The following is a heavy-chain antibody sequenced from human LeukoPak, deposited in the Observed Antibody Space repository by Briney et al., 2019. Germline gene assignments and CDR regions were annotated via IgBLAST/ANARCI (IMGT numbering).Heavy chain of an antibody. D-gene: IGHD3-10*01. J-gene: IGHJ4*02. CDR2: INPSGGST. V-gene: IGHV1-46*01. Sequence: ASVKVSCKASGYTFTSYYMHWVRQAPGQGLEWMGIINPSGGSTSYAQKLQGRVTMTTDTSTSTAYMELRSLRSDDTAVYYCASSYYYGSGSLDYWGQGTLVTVSS. CDR1: GYTFTSYY. CDR3: ASSYYYGSGSLDY.